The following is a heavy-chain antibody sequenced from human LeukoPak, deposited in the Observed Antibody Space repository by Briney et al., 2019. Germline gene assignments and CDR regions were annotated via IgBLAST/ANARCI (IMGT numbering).Heavy chain of an antibody. CDR3: ARLVAIAAPYSDY. CDR2: IFPGDSDT. V-gene: IGHV5-51*01. D-gene: IGHD6-6*01. J-gene: IGHJ4*02. Sequence: GESLKISCKGSGYNFATYWIGWVRQMPGKGLEWMGIIFPGDSDTRYSPSFEGQVTISADKSISTAYLQWSNLKASDTAIYYCARLVAIAAPYSDYSGRGTLVTVSS. CDR1: GYNFATYW.